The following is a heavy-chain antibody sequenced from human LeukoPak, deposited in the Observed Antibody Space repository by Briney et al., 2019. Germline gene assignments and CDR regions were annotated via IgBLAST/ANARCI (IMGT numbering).Heavy chain of an antibody. Sequence: SVKVSCKASGGTFNNYAISWVRQAPGHGLEWMGRIIPMLDIPNYAPKFLGRATITADKSTSTAYMELTRLTSEDTATYYCARDPHASGSRMRWLDPWGQGTLVTVSS. D-gene: IGHD3-10*01. V-gene: IGHV1-69*04. CDR3: ARDPHASGSRMRWLDP. CDR2: IIPMLDIP. J-gene: IGHJ5*02. CDR1: GGTFNNYA.